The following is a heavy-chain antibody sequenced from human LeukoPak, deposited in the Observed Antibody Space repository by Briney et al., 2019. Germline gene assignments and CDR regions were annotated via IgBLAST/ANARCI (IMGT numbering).Heavy chain of an antibody. CDR2: INSDGSST. Sequence: GGSLRLSCAASGFTLSSYWMHWVRQAPGKGLVWVSRINSDGSSTSYADSVKGRFTISRDNAKNTPYLQMNSLRAEDTAVYYCARDPGYGSGSHPFDYWGQGTLVTVSS. D-gene: IGHD3-10*01. CDR3: ARDPGYGSGSHPFDY. J-gene: IGHJ4*02. V-gene: IGHV3-74*01. CDR1: GFTLSSYW.